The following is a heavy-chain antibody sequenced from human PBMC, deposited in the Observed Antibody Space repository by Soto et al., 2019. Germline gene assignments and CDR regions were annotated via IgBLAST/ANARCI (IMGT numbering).Heavy chain of an antibody. Sequence: SETLSLTCTVSGGSISSYYWSWIRQPPGKGLEWIGYIYYSGSTNYNPSLKSRVTISVDTSKNQFSLKLSSVTAADTAVYYCAIGRVGATYFDYWGQGTLVTVSS. J-gene: IGHJ4*02. D-gene: IGHD1-26*01. CDR2: IYYSGST. V-gene: IGHV4-59*01. CDR1: GGSISSYY. CDR3: AIGRVGATYFDY.